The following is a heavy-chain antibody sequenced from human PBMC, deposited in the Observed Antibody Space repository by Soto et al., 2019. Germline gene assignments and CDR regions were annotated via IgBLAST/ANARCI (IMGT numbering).Heavy chain of an antibody. Sequence: EVQLVESGGGLVQPGGSLRLSCAASGFTFSNYDMHWVRQATGRGLEWVSAIGSGGDTYYPDSVKGRFTISRENAKSSLYLQMSRLRAGDTAVYYCTRGTGTTLVDSWGQGTLVTVSA. V-gene: IGHV3-13*01. D-gene: IGHD1-1*01. CDR2: IGSGGDT. J-gene: IGHJ4*02. CDR3: TRGTGTTLVDS. CDR1: GFTFSNYD.